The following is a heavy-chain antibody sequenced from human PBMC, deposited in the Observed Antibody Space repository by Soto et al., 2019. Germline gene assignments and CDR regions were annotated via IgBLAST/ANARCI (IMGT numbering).Heavy chain of an antibody. V-gene: IGHV4-31*03. CDR2: VYYSGST. Sequence: QVQLQESGPGLVKPSQTLSLTCTVSGGSISSGGYYWSWIRQHPGKGLEWIGYVYYSGSTNYNPPLKSRVTISVDTSKNQFALKLSSVTAAGTAFYYCAREVRKYGDWYFDLWCRVTLVTVSS. D-gene: IGHD4-17*01. CDR1: GGSISSGGYY. CDR3: AREVRKYGDWYFDL. J-gene: IGHJ2*01.